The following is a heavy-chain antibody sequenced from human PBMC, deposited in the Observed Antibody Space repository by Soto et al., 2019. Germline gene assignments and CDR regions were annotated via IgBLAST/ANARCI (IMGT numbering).Heavy chain of an antibody. D-gene: IGHD1-26*01. V-gene: IGHV5-51*01. J-gene: IGHJ3*02. CDR2: IYPTDSDT. CDR3: ARLPRRDRYTPDVFDI. Sequence: VDSLTISCKGSGFSFTSYWIGWVRQMPGKCLEWMGIIYPTDSDTRYSPSFPVQVTISAVKSINTAYLQWCSLKAPDTSMYYCARLPRRDRYTPDVFDIWRQGNMVTVSS. CDR1: GFSFTSYW.